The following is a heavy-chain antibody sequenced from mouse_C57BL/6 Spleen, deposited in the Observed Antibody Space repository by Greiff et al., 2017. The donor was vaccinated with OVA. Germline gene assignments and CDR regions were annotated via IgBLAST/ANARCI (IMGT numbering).Heavy chain of an antibody. CDR1: GYSITSGYY. V-gene: IGHV3-6*01. Sequence: VQLKESGPGLVKPSQSLSLTCSVTGYSITSGYYWNWIRQFPGNKLEWMGYISYDGSNNYNPSLKNRISITRDTSKNQFFLKLNSVTTEDTATYYCARGGYGSRGDFDYWGQGTTLTVSS. D-gene: IGHD1-1*01. CDR3: ARGGYGSRGDFDY. J-gene: IGHJ2*01. CDR2: ISYDGSN.